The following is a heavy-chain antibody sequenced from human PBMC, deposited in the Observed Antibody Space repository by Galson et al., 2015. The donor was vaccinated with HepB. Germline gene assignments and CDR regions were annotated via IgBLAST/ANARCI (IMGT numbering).Heavy chain of an antibody. Sequence: SLRLSCAASGFTFSDYTMTWVRQAPGKGLEWVSVISGAADGTYYADSVKGRFTISRDNSMNTVYLQMNSLRVEDTAVYYCAKGTRSSSHYHGMDVWGQGTTVSVSS. CDR2: ISGAADGT. CDR1: GFTFSDYT. V-gene: IGHV3-23*01. CDR3: AKGTRSSSHYHGMDV. D-gene: IGHD6-6*01. J-gene: IGHJ6*02.